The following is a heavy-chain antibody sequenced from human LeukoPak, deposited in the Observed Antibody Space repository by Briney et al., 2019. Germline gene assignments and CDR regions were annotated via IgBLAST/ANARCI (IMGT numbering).Heavy chain of an antibody. Sequence: GGSLRLSCSASGFTFSTYAMHWVRQAPGKGLEWVAVISYDGSNKYYADSVKGRFTISRVNSKNTLYLQMNSLRAEDTAVYYCARTLQYYDFWSGFRGTYYYYGMDVWGQGTTVTVSS. V-gene: IGHV3-30*04. CDR2: ISYDGSNK. D-gene: IGHD3-3*01. CDR1: GFTFSTYA. CDR3: ARTLQYYDFWSGFRGTYYYYGMDV. J-gene: IGHJ6*02.